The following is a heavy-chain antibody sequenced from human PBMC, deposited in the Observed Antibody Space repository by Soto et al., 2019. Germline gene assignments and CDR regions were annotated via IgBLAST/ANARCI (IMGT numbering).Heavy chain of an antibody. CDR2: VWNDGINK. CDR3: ARLAYSNFLGGLDS. V-gene: IGHV3-33*01. CDR1: GFIFSAYG. D-gene: IGHD1-26*01. Sequence: GGSLRLSCAASGFIFSAYGIHWVRQAPGKGLEWVAIVWNDGINKYYADSVKGRFTISRDNFKNTVDLQMNSLRVEDTAVYYCARLAYSNFLGGLDSWGQGTLVTVSS. J-gene: IGHJ5*01.